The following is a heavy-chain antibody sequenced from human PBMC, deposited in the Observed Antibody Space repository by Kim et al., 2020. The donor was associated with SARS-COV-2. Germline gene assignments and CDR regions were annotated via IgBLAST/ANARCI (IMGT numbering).Heavy chain of an antibody. CDR3: AKGSMVYAIDYYYGMDV. D-gene: IGHD2-8*01. CDR1: GFTFSSYG. J-gene: IGHJ6*02. Sequence: GGSLRLSCAASGFTFSSYGMHWVRQAPGKGLEWVAVISYDGSNKYYADSVKGRFTISRDNSKNTLYLQMNSLRAEDTAVYYCAKGSMVYAIDYYYGMDVWGQGTTVTVSS. CDR2: ISYDGSNK. V-gene: IGHV3-30*18.